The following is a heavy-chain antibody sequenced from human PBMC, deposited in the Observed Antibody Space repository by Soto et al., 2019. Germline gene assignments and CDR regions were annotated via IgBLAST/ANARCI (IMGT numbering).Heavy chain of an antibody. Sequence: PGGSLRLSCSASGFTFSSYAMSWVRQAPGKGLEWVSAISGSGGSTYYADSVKGRFTISRDNSKNTLYLQMNSLRAEDTAVYYCAKVPEGYYGMEVWGQGTTVTVSS. CDR3: AKVPEGYYGMEV. V-gene: IGHV3-23*01. J-gene: IGHJ6*02. CDR1: GFTFSSYA. CDR2: ISGSGGST.